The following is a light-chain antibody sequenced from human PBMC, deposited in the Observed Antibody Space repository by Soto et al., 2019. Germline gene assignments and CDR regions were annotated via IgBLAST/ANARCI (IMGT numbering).Light chain of an antibody. CDR3: QQYDNLPIT. V-gene: IGKV1-33*01. Sequence: DLQMTQSPSSLSASVGDRVTITCQASQDISNYLNWYQQKPGKAPKLLIYDASNLETGVPSRVSGSGSGTDFTFTISSLQPEDIATYYCQQYDNLPITFGPGTKVDIK. J-gene: IGKJ3*01. CDR2: DAS. CDR1: QDISNY.